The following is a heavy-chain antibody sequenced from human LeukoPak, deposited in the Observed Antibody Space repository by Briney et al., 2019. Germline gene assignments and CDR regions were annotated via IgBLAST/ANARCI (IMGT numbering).Heavy chain of an antibody. Sequence: SETLSLTCTVSGGSISSGGYYWSWIRQHPGKGLEWIGYIYYSGSTYYNPSLKSRVTISVDTSKNQFSLKLSSVTAADTAVYYCARGPRTGYSYGCGDYWGQGTLVTVSS. CDR3: ARGPRTGYSYGCGDY. J-gene: IGHJ4*02. V-gene: IGHV4-31*03. CDR1: GGSISSGGYY. CDR2: IYYSGST. D-gene: IGHD5-18*01.